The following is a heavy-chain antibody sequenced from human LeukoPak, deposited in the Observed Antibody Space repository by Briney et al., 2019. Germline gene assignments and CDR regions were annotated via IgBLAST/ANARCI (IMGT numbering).Heavy chain of an antibody. D-gene: IGHD1-26*01. J-gene: IGHJ4*02. CDR3: ARVTSGSYRTGDFDY. Sequence: GASVKVSCKASGYTFTSYYMHWVRQAPGQGLEWMGIINPSGGSTSCAQKFQGRVTMTRDTSTSTVYMELSSLRSEDTAVYYCARVTSGSYRTGDFDYWGQGTLVTVSS. CDR1: GYTFTSYY. V-gene: IGHV1-46*01. CDR2: INPSGGST.